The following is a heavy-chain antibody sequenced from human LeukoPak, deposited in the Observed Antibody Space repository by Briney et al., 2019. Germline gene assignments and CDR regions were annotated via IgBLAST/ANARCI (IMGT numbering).Heavy chain of an antibody. CDR3: AKDTGPQNMGY. V-gene: IGHV3-23*01. J-gene: IGHJ4*02. CDR2: ISGSGGST. Sequence: GGSLRLSCAASGFTFSSYAMSWVRQAPGKGLEWVPAISGSGGSTYYADSVKGRFTISRDNSKNTLYLQMSSLRAEDTAVYYCAKDTGPQNMGYWGQGTLVTVSS. CDR1: GFTFSSYA. D-gene: IGHD3-10*01.